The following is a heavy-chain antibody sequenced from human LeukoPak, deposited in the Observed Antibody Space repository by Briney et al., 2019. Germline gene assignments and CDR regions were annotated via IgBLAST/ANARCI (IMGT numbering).Heavy chain of an antibody. Sequence: ASVKVSCKASGYTFTSYYMHWVRQAPGQGLEWMGIINPSGGSTSYAQKFQGRVAMTRDTSTSTVYMELSSLRSEDTAVYYCASPKSLRFLEWLSQPDAFDIWGQGTMVTVSS. CDR1: GYTFTSYY. J-gene: IGHJ3*02. D-gene: IGHD3-3*01. CDR2: INPSGGST. CDR3: ASPKSLRFLEWLSQPDAFDI. V-gene: IGHV1-46*01.